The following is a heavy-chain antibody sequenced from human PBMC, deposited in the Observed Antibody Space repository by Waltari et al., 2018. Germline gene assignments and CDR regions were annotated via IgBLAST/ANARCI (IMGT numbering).Heavy chain of an antibody. CDR2: IDPSDSFR. CDR1: GYGFPSHW. D-gene: IGHD2-2*01. Sequence: EVQLVQSGAEVKKPEESLRISGEGSGYGFPSHWIRWVRQMPGKDLEWVGRIDPSDSFRNYGPAFEGHVTISVDQSLRTAYLQWDSLKASDTAIYYCVRHRTTYPLEIDYWGQGTLVTVSS. CDR3: VRHRTTYPLEIDY. V-gene: IGHV5-10-1*01. J-gene: IGHJ4*02.